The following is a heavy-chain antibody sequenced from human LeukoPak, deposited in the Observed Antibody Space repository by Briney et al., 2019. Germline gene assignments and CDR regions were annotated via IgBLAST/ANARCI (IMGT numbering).Heavy chain of an antibody. CDR3: ARVPPYCTNGVCYTTLDY. J-gene: IGHJ4*02. CDR2: ISSSSSII. V-gene: IGHV3-48*01. D-gene: IGHD2-8*01. CDR1: GFTFSSYS. Sequence: QPGGSLRLSCAASGFTFSSYSMNWVRQAPGKGLEWVSYISSSSSIIYYADSVKGRFTISRDNAKNSLYLQMNSLRAEDTAVYYCARVPPYCTNGVCYTTLDYWGQGTLVTVSS.